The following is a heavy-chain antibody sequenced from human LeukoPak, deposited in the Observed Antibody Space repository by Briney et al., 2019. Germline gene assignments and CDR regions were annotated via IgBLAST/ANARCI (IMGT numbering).Heavy chain of an antibody. D-gene: IGHD2-2*01. CDR1: GSTFTTYY. CDR2: INPSGGST. V-gene: IGHV1-46*01. CDR3: ARDFREGQLPRGP. J-gene: IGHJ5*02. Sequence: ASVKASCKPSGSTFTTYYMHSVRQAPGHGVECMGIINPSGGSTSYAQKFQGRVTMTRDTSTSTVYMELSSLTSEDTAVYYCARDFREGQLPRGPGGRGTLVTVSS.